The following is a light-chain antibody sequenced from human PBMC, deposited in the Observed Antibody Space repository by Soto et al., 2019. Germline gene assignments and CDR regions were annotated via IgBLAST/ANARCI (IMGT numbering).Light chain of an antibody. CDR2: EVS. V-gene: IGLV2-14*01. J-gene: IGLJ1*01. Sequence: QSVLTQPASVSGSPGQSITISCTGTSSDVGGYNYVSWYQQHPGKAPKLMIYEVSNRPSRVSNRFSGSKSGNTASLTISGLQAEDEADYHCSSYTRSSTSYVFGTGTKLTVL. CDR3: SSYTRSSTSYV. CDR1: SSDVGGYNY.